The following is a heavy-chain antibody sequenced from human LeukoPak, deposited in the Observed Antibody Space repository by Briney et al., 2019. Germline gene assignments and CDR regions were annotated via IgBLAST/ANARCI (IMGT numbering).Heavy chain of an antibody. CDR1: GGSFSGYY. J-gene: IGHJ6*02. CDR2: INHSGST. V-gene: IGHV4-34*01. CDR3: ARDLYSSNQYYYYGMDV. Sequence: PSETLSLTCAVYGGSFSGYYWSWIRQPPGKGLEWIGEINHSGSTNYNPSLKSRVTISVDTSKNQFSLKLSSVTAADTAVYYCARDLYSSNQYYYYGMDVWGQGTTVTVSS. D-gene: IGHD6-13*01.